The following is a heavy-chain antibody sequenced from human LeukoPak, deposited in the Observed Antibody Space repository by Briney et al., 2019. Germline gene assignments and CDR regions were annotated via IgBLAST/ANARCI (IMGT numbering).Heavy chain of an antibody. Sequence: PGGSLRLSCAASRFTFDDYAMHWVRQAPGKGLEWVSGISWNSGSIGYADSVKGRFTISRDNSKNTLYLQMNSLRAEDTAVYYCARGLARHTRIWFGELHYYFDYWGQGTLVTVSS. CDR3: ARGLARHTRIWFGELHYYFDY. V-gene: IGHV3-9*01. D-gene: IGHD3-10*01. CDR1: RFTFDDYA. CDR2: ISWNSGSI. J-gene: IGHJ4*02.